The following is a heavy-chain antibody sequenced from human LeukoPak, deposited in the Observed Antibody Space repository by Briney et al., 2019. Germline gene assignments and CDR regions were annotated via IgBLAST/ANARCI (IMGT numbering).Heavy chain of an antibody. Sequence: GGSLRLSCAASGFTFSGSALHWVRQASGKGLEWVGRIRSKANSYATAYAASVKGRFTISRDDSKNTAYLQMNSLKTEDTAVYYCHLSVVVPAANYYNWFDPWGQGTLVTVSS. CDR1: GFTFSGSA. CDR3: HLSVVVPAANYYNWFDP. J-gene: IGHJ5*02. D-gene: IGHD2-2*01. CDR2: IRSKANSYAT. V-gene: IGHV3-73*01.